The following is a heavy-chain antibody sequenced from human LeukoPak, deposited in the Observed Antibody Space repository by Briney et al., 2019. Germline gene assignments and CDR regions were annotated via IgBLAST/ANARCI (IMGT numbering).Heavy chain of an antibody. D-gene: IGHD4-17*01. Sequence: MTSQTLSLTCTASGGSISSGGYYWSWIRQHPGKSLEWIGYIYYSGSTYYNPSLKGRVTISVDTSKNQFSLKLSSVTAADTAVYYCARGTATVTTMYYFDYWGQGTLVTVSS. J-gene: IGHJ4*02. V-gene: IGHV4-31*03. CDR2: IYYSGST. CDR1: GGSISSGGYY. CDR3: ARGTATVTTMYYFDY.